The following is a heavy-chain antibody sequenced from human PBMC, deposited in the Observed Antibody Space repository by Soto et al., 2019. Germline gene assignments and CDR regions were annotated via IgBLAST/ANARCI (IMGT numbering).Heavy chain of an antibody. CDR3: ATSITSKYTYGFDC. CDR1: GFTFSSYA. V-gene: IGHV3-23*01. Sequence: GGSLRLSCAASGFTFSSYAMSWVRQAPGKGLEWVSTISGGSTYYADSVKGRFTISRDNSKNTLYVQMDSLRAEDTAVYYCATSITSKYTYGFDCWGQGTLVTVSS. D-gene: IGHD5-18*01. CDR2: ISGGST. J-gene: IGHJ4*02.